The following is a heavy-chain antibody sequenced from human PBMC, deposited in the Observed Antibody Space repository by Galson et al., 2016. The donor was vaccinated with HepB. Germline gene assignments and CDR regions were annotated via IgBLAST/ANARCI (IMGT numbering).Heavy chain of an antibody. CDR3: ARDKMTTSGADAFDV. D-gene: IGHD5-24*01. CDR1: GFSFSAYS. CDR2: ISSRSTAV. J-gene: IGHJ3*01. Sequence: SLRLSCAASGFSFSAYSMNWVRQAPGKGLEWLSFISSRSTAVYYAGSVRGRFTVSRDNSKNTVYLEMNVLRVEDTAVYYCARDKMTTSGADAFDVWGLGTRVTVSS. V-gene: IGHV3-48*04.